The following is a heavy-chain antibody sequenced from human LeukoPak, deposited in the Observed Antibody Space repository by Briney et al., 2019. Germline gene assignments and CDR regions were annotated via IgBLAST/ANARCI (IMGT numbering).Heavy chain of an antibody. V-gene: IGHV3-15*01. CDR2: IKSRTDGGTT. CDR3: TTNTAPRM. D-gene: IGHD2-8*01. CDR1: GFPFSSAW. Sequence: GGSLRLSCAASGFPFSSAWMSWVRQAPGKGLEWVGRIKSRTDGGTTDHAASVKGRFTTSRDDSENTVYLQMNSPKTEDTAVYYCTTNTAPRMWGQGTLVTVSS. J-gene: IGHJ4*02.